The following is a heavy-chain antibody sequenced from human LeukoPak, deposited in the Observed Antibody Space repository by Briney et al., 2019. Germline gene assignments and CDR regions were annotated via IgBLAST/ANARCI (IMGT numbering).Heavy chain of an antibody. J-gene: IGHJ3*02. CDR1: GFTFDDYA. Sequence: GGSLRLSCAASGFTFDDYAMHWVRQVPGKGLEWVSLISWDGGSTYYADSVKGRFTISRDNSKNSLYLQMNSLRAEDTALYYCAKDMEGGSAFDIWGQGTMVTVSS. D-gene: IGHD1-1*01. V-gene: IGHV3-43D*03. CDR2: ISWDGGST. CDR3: AKDMEGGSAFDI.